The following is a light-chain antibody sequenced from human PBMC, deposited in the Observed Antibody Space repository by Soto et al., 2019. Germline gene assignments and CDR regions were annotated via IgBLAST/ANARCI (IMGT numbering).Light chain of an antibody. J-gene: IGKJ4*01. V-gene: IGKV1-33*01. Sequence: DIPMTQSPSSLSASVGDRVSITCQASQDIRNYLNWYQQKPGKAPQLLIYDAANLQPGAPSRFSASGSETHFTFTIASLQPEDIATYYCQQYDNLPLTFGGGTKVDLK. CDR3: QQYDNLPLT. CDR1: QDIRNY. CDR2: DAA.